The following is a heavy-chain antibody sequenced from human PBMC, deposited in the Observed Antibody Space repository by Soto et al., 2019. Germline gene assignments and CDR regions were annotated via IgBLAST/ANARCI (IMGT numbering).Heavy chain of an antibody. J-gene: IGHJ4*02. CDR2: ISAYNGDT. V-gene: IGHV1-18*01. D-gene: IGHD3-9*01. CDR3: VLGGLETGYYRDMDY. CDR1: GYTFKNYG. Sequence: QDHLVQSGGEVKKLGASAKVSCKASGYTFKNYGINWVRQSPGRGLEWVAWISAYNGDTSYAQHFQGRVTVTTETLTNTAYMELRSLRPDDTAVYFCVLGGLETGYYRDMDYWGQGTLVSVSS.